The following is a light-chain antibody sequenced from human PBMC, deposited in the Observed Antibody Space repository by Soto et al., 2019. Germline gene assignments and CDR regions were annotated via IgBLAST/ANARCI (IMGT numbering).Light chain of an antibody. CDR1: QSVSSS. CDR2: GAS. V-gene: IGKV3-15*01. Sequence: EIVMTQSPATLSVSPGARATLSCRASQSVSSSLAWYQQKPGQAPRLLIYGASTRATGIPERFSGSGSGTEVTLTISSLQSEDFAVYHCQQYKKWPQTFGQGSKVEIK. J-gene: IGKJ1*01. CDR3: QQYKKWPQT.